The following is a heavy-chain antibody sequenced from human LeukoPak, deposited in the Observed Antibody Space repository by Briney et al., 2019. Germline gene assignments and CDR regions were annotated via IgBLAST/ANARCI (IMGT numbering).Heavy chain of an antibody. J-gene: IGHJ4*02. CDR1: GDSVSSNSAA. CDR3: AYSAYPQHQYYYDSSGYYSFDY. D-gene: IGHD3-22*01. CDR2: TYYRSKWYN. Sequence: SQTLSLTCAISGDSVSSNSAAWNWIRQSPSRGLEWLGRTYYRSKWYNDYAVSVKSRITINPDTSKNQFSLQLNSVTPEDTAVYYCAYSAYPQHQYYYDSSGYYSFDYWGQGTLVTVSS. V-gene: IGHV6-1*01.